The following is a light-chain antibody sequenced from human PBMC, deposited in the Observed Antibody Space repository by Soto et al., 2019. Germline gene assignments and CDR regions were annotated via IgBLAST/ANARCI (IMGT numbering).Light chain of an antibody. J-gene: IGKJ5*01. V-gene: IGKV1-5*01. CDR2: DAS. CDR3: KQRHMWPIT. CDR1: QSISSW. Sequence: DIQMTQSPSTLSASVGDRVTITCRASQSISSWLAWYQQKPGKAPKLLIYDASSLESGVQSRFSGSGSGTDFTLTIRSLEPEDSAVYYCKQRHMWPITFGQGTRLEIK.